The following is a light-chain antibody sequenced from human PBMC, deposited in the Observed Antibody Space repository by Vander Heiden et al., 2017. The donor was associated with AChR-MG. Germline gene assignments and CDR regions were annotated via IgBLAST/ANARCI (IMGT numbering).Light chain of an antibody. CDR2: STN. V-gene: IGLV7-43*01. CDR3: LLYSGAAVT. CDR1: TGAVTSGHF. J-gene: IGLJ2*01. Sequence: QTVVTQEPSLTVSPGGTVTLTCASGTGAVTSGHFANWFQQKPGQPPRSLIYSTNNKHSWTPARFSGSLLGGKAALILSNLQPEDEADYYCLLYSGAAVTFGGGTKLTVL.